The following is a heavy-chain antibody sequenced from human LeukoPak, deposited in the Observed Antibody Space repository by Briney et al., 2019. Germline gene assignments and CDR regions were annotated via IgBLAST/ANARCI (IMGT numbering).Heavy chain of an antibody. J-gene: IGHJ4*02. CDR2: ISHDGSNK. CDR3: ARDCRGIAAAGPGYFDY. CDR1: GFTFSSYA. D-gene: IGHD6-13*01. Sequence: GGSLRLSCAASGFTFSSYAMHWVRQAPGKGLEWVAVISHDGSNKYYADSVKGRFTISRDNSKNTLYLQMNSLRAEDTAVYYCARDCRGIAAAGPGYFDYWGQGTLVTVSS. V-gene: IGHV3-30*04.